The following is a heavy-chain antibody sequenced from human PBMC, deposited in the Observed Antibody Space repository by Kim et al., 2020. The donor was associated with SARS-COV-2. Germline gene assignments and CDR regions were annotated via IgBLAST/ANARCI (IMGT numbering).Heavy chain of an antibody. Sequence: SETLSLTCTVSGGSISSYYWSWIRQPPGKGLEWIGYIYYSGSTNYNPSLKSRVTISVDTSKNQFSLKLSSVTAADTAVYYCARETGAFRAVLGAFDIWGQGTMVTVSS. J-gene: IGHJ3*02. CDR2: IYYSGST. V-gene: IGHV4-59*01. CDR1: GGSISSYY. CDR3: ARETGAFRAVLGAFDI. D-gene: IGHD3-16*01.